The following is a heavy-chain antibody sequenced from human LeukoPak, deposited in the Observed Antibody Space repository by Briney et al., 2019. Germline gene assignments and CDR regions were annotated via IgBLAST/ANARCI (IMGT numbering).Heavy chain of an antibody. J-gene: IGHJ4*02. CDR1: GFTVSSNY. V-gene: IGHV3-53*05. CDR2: IYSGGST. D-gene: IGHD6-19*01. Sequence: PGGSLRLSCAASGFTVSSNYMSWVRQAPGKGLEWVSVIYSGGSTYYADSVKGRFTISRDNSKNTLYLQMDSLRAEDTAVYYCARVISRAVAGTFDYWGQGTLVTVSS. CDR3: ARVISRAVAGTFDY.